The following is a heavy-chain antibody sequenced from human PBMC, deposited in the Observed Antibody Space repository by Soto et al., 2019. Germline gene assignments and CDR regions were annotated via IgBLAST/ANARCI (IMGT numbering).Heavy chain of an antibody. V-gene: IGHV3-21*01. CDR1: GVHFSSYS. D-gene: IGHD6-19*01. J-gene: IGHJ2*01. Sequence: GGSLRLSCAASGVHFSSYSMNWVRQAPGKGLEWVSSISSSSSYIYYADSVKGRFTISRDNAKNSLYLQMNSLRAEDTAVYYCARDQVAGTRYFDLWGRGTLVTVSS. CDR3: ARDQVAGTRYFDL. CDR2: ISSSSSYI.